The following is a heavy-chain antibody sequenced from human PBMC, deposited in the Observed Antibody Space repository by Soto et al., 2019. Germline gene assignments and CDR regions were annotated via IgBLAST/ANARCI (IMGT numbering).Heavy chain of an antibody. CDR1: GGSISSSSYY. V-gene: IGHV4-39*01. CDR3: ARSIQVGATDWFDP. Sequence: SETLSLTCTVSGGSISSSSYYWGWIRQPPGKGLEWIGSIYYSGSTYYNPSLKSRVTISVDTSKNQFSLKLSSVTAADTAVYYCARSIQVGATDWFDPWGQGTLVTVSS. CDR2: IYYSGST. D-gene: IGHD1-26*01. J-gene: IGHJ5*02.